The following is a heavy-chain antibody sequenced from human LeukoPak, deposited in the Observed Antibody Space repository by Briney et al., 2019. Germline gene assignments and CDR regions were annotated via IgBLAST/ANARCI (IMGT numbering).Heavy chain of an antibody. J-gene: IGHJ4*02. CDR1: GFTFSSYS. D-gene: IGHD6-6*01. V-gene: IGHV3-23*01. CDR3: AKDSRPIDY. CDR2: FSGSGDYT. Sequence: GGSLRLSCAASGFTFSSYSMNWVRQAPGKGLEWVSTFSGSGDYTYYADSVKGRFTISRDNSKNTLFLQMNSLRAEDTAVYYCAKDSRPIDYWGQGAPVTVSS.